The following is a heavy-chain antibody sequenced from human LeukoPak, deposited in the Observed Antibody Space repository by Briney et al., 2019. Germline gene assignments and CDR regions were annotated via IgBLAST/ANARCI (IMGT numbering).Heavy chain of an antibody. CDR1: GFTFSSYW. D-gene: IGHD1-26*01. V-gene: IGHV3-30-3*01. Sequence: PGGSLRLSCAASGFTFSSYWMHWVRQAPGKGLEWVSFVSFDGRNKNYADSVRGRFTISRDNSKNTLYLQMNSVTYEDTAVYFCVRIVGHTTTAFWGQGTIVTVSS. J-gene: IGHJ4*02. CDR3: VRIVGHTTTAF. CDR2: VSFDGRNK.